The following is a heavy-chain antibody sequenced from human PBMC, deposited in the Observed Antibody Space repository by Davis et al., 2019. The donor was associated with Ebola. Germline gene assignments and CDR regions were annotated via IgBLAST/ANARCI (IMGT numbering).Heavy chain of an antibody. J-gene: IGHJ6*02. CDR1: GFTFSSYA. CDR2: ISGSGGST. CDR3: AKGLSNFFWSGYYVFGDYYYGMDV. D-gene: IGHD3-3*01. Sequence: PGGSLRLSCAASGFTFSSYAMSWVRQAPGKGLEWVSAISGSGGSTYYADSVKGRFTISRDNSKNTLYLQMNSLRAEDTAVYYCAKGLSNFFWSGYYVFGDYYYGMDVWGQGTTVTVSS. V-gene: IGHV3-23*01.